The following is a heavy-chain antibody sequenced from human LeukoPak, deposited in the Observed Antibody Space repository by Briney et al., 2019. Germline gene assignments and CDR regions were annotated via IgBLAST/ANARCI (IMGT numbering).Heavy chain of an antibody. CDR3: AKDHMYSSSSSWFDP. J-gene: IGHJ5*02. CDR1: GFDFYNYA. V-gene: IGHV3-23*01. CDR2: ITRSGENA. D-gene: IGHD6-6*01. Sequence: PGESLRLSCTASGFDFYNYAMAWVRLAPGKGLEWVSGITRSGENAYFADSVKGRFTISRDNSKKTLHLEMHSLRAEDTAVYYCAKDHMYSSSSSWFDPWGQGTLVIVSS.